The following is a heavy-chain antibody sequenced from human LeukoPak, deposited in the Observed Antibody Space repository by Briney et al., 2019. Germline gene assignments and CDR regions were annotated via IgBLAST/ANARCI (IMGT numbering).Heavy chain of an antibody. D-gene: IGHD3-10*01. V-gene: IGHV4-4*07. Sequence: PSETLSLTCTVSGDSISNYYWSWIRQPAGKGLEWIGRIYTSGSTNYNPSLRSRVTMSVDTSKNQFSLKLSSVTAADTAVYYCARVSLVRGAPDYYFDYWGQGTLVTVSS. CDR1: GDSISNYY. CDR2: IYTSGST. J-gene: IGHJ4*02. CDR3: ARVSLVRGAPDYYFDY.